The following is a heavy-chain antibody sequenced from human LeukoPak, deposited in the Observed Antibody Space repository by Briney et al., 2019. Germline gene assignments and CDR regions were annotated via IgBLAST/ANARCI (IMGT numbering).Heavy chain of an antibody. CDR3: AKAGYSSSWHVYYFDY. CDR2: IRYDGSNK. CDR1: GFTFSSYG. Sequence: PGGSLRLSCAASGFTFSSYGMHWVRQAPGKGLEWVAFIRYDGSNKYYADSVKGRFTISRDNAKNSLYLQMNSLRAEDTALYYCAKAGYSSSWHVYYFDYWGQGTLVTVSS. D-gene: IGHD6-13*01. J-gene: IGHJ4*02. V-gene: IGHV3-30*02.